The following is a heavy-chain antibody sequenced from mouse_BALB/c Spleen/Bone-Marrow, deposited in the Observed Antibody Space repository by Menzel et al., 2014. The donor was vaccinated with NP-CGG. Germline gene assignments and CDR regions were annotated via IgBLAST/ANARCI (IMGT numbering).Heavy chain of an antibody. CDR2: IWGDGST. CDR1: GFSLTGYG. J-gene: IGHJ4*01. CDR3: ARGNYGSSLYAMDY. D-gene: IGHD1-1*01. Sequence: QVQLKESGPGLVAPSQSLSIPCTVSGFSLTGYGVNWVRQPPGKGLEWLGMIWGDGSTDYNSALKSRLSISKDDSKSQVFLKTNSLQTDDTARYYCARGNYGSSLYAMDYWGQGTSVTVSS. V-gene: IGHV2-6-7*01.